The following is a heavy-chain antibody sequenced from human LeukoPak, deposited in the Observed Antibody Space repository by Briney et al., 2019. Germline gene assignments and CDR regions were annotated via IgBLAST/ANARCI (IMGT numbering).Heavy chain of an antibody. D-gene: IGHD1-20*01. CDR1: GYTFSSSG. J-gene: IGHJ4*02. Sequence: ASVKVSCKASGYTFSSSGIYWVRQVPGQGLEWMGWISVYNGNTNYAQKLQGRVTMTTDTSTSTAYMELRSLRSDDTAVYYCARYHNWNAIDYWGQGTLVTVSS. CDR2: ISVYNGNT. V-gene: IGHV1-18*01. CDR3: ARYHNWNAIDY.